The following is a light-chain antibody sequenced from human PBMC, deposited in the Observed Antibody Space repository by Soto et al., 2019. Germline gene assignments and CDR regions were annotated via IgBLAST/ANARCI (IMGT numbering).Light chain of an antibody. CDR3: SSSTATTSLVV. CDR2: DVS. V-gene: IGLV2-14*01. CDR1: SSDIGGYNY. J-gene: IGLJ3*02. Sequence: QSALTQPASVSGSPGQSITISCTGTSSDIGGYNYVSWYQQYPGKAPKLVIYDVSHRPSGVSNRFSGSKSGNTASLTISGLQAEDEADYYCSSSTATTSLVVFGGGTKLTVL.